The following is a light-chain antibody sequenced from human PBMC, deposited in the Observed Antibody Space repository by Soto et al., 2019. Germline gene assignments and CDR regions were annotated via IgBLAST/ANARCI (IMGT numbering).Light chain of an antibody. Sequence: SALTQPPSASGSPGQSVTISCTGTSSDVGGYNSVSWYQQHPGKAPKLMISEVSKRPSGVPDRFSGSKSGITASLTVSGLQAEDEAEYYCSSFAGNKNLVFGGGTTLSVL. J-gene: IGLJ2*01. V-gene: IGLV2-8*01. CDR1: SSDVGGYNS. CDR3: SSFAGNKNLV. CDR2: EVS.